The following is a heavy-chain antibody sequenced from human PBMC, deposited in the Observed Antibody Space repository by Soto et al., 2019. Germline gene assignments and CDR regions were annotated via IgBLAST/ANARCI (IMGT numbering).Heavy chain of an antibody. CDR3: ADNWNDAYYYYGMDV. Sequence: GGSLRLSCAASGFTFSSYAMSWVRQAPGKGLEWVSAISGSGGSTYYADSVKGRFTISRDNSKNTLYLQMNSLRAEDTAVYYCADNWNDAYYYYGMDVWGQGTTVTVSS. CDR1: GFTFSSYA. D-gene: IGHD1-1*01. J-gene: IGHJ6*02. CDR2: ISGSGGST. V-gene: IGHV3-23*01.